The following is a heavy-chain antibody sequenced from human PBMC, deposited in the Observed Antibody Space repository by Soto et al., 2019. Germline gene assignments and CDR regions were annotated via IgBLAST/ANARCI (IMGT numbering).Heavy chain of an antibody. CDR1: GFTFSSYS. CDR3: ARGGSYSYYYYGMDV. CDR2: ISSSSSYI. Sequence: EVQLVESGGGLVKPGGSLRLSCAASGFTFSSYSMNWVRQAPGKGLEWVSSISSSSSYIYYADSVKGRFTISRDNAKNARYLQTNSLRAEDTAVYYCARGGSYSYYYYGMDVWGQGTTFTVSS. D-gene: IGHD1-26*01. J-gene: IGHJ6*02. V-gene: IGHV3-21*01.